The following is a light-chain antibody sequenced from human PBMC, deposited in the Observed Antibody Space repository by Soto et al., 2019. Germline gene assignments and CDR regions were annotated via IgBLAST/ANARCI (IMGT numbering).Light chain of an antibody. CDR3: QEDNNWPGT. V-gene: IGKV3D-15*01. J-gene: IGKJ1*01. Sequence: EVVVTQSPDTLSLSHGDTATRSCRASQSVSSNLAWYQQKPGQAPRLLIYGASNRATGIPDRFSGSGSGTDFTLTISSLQSEDFAVYYCQEDNNWPGTFGQGAKVDIK. CDR2: GAS. CDR1: QSVSSN.